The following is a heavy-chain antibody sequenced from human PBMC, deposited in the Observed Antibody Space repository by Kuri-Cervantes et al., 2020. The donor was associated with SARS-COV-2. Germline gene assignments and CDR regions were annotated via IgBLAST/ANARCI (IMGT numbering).Heavy chain of an antibody. CDR3: AKDSPGIAVAEAFDI. V-gene: IGHV3-23*01. D-gene: IGHD6-19*01. J-gene: IGHJ3*02. CDR1: GFTFSSYE. Sequence: GESLKISCAASGFTFSSYEMNWVRQAPGKGLEWVSAISGSGGSTYYADSVKGRFTISRDNSKNTLYLQMNSLRAEDTAVYYCAKDSPGIAVAEAFDIWGQGTMVTVSS. CDR2: ISGSGGST.